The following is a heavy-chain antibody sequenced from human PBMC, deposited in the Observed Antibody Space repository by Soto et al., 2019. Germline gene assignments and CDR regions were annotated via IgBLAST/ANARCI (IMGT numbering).Heavy chain of an antibody. Sequence: QVQLVESGGGVVQPGRSLRLSCAASGFSFSYYGMHWVRQAPGKGLEWVAVIWYDGSNRHYADSVKGRFTISRDNSKNTLYLQMSSLRAEDTAVYYCARDRYQASIGYYGIANDAFDIWGQGTMVTVSS. D-gene: IGHD3-22*01. CDR2: IWYDGSNR. CDR3: ARDRYQASIGYYGIANDAFDI. CDR1: GFSFSYYG. V-gene: IGHV3-33*01. J-gene: IGHJ3*02.